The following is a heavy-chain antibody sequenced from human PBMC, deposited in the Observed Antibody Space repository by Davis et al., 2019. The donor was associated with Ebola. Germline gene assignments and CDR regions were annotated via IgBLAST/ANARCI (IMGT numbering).Heavy chain of an antibody. V-gene: IGHV3-7*01. CDR1: GFTFSKAW. J-gene: IGHJ4*02. CDR2: IKQDGSDK. CDR3: ARRYYGSGTYYKDY. D-gene: IGHD3-10*01. Sequence: PGGSLRLSCAASGFTFSKAWMSWVRQAPGKGLEWVANIKQDGSDKYYMDSVKGRFTVSRDNAKSSLYLQMNTLRAEDTAVYYCARRYYGSGTYYKDYWGQGTLVTVSS.